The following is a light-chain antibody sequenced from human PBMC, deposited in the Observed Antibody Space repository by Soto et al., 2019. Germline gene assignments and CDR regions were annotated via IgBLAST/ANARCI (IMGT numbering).Light chain of an antibody. J-gene: IGKJ1*01. Sequence: EIVLTQSPGTLSVSPGERATLSCRASQTISSNNLAWYQQKPGQAPSLLIYGTSRRATGIPDRFSGSGSGTDFTLTLSRLEPEDSAIYYCQQYGSWTFGQGTKVEI. CDR2: GTS. CDR3: QQYGSWT. V-gene: IGKV3-20*01. CDR1: QTISSNN.